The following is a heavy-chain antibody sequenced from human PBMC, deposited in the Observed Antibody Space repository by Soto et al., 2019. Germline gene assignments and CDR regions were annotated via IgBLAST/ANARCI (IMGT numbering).Heavy chain of an antibody. D-gene: IGHD6-13*01. CDR3: AKGFAIAAAGTVYYYYGMDV. J-gene: IGHJ6*02. CDR1: GFTFSSYA. CDR2: ISGSGGST. V-gene: IGHV3-23*01. Sequence: EVQLLESGGGLVQPGGSLRLSCAASGFTFSSYAMSWVRQAPGKGLEWVSAISGSGGSTYYADSVKGRFTISRDNSKNPLYLQMNSLRAEDTAVYYCAKGFAIAAAGTVYYYYGMDVWGQGTTVTVSS.